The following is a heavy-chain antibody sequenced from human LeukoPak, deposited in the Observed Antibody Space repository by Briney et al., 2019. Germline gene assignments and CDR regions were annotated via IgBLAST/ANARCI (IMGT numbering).Heavy chain of an antibody. CDR1: GYSISSGYY. CDR2: INHSGST. D-gene: IGHD6-19*01. J-gene: IGHJ6*03. V-gene: IGHV4-38-2*02. Sequence: SETLSLTCTVSGYSISSGYYWSWIRQPPGKGLEWIGEINHSGSTNYNPSLKSRVTISVDTSKNQFSLKLSSVTAADTAVYYCARHLIRRDYSSGWSQSRYYYYYMDVWGKGTTVTISS. CDR3: ARHLIRRDYSSGWSQSRYYYYYMDV.